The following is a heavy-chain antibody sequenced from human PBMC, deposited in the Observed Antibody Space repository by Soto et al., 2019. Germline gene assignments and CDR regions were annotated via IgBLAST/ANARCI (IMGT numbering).Heavy chain of an antibody. V-gene: IGHV1-18*04. CDR1: GYTFTSYG. Sequence: ASVKVSCKASGYTFTSYGISWVRQAPGQGLEWMGWISAYNGNTNYAQKLQGRVTMTTDTSTSTAYMELRSLRSDDTAVYYCARGPNSSGTYYYYYGMDVWGQGTTVTVSS. D-gene: IGHD6-19*01. CDR3: ARGPNSSGTYYYYYGMDV. CDR2: ISAYNGNT. J-gene: IGHJ6*02.